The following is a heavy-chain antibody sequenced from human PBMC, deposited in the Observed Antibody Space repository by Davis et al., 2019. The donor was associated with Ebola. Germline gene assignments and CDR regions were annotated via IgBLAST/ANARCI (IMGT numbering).Heavy chain of an antibody. CDR2: ISSSSSYI. D-gene: IGHD1-26*01. CDR3: ARLIGSYPNWFDP. J-gene: IGHJ5*02. Sequence: PGGSLRLSCAASGFTFSSYSMNWVRQAPEKGLEWVSCISSSSSYIYYADSVKGRFTISRDNAKNSLYLQMNSLRAEDTAVYYCARLIGSYPNWFDPWGQGTLVTVSS. CDR1: GFTFSSYS. V-gene: IGHV3-21*01.